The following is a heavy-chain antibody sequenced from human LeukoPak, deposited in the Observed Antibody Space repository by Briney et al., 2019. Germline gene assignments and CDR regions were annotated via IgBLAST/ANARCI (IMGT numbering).Heavy chain of an antibody. V-gene: IGHV4-59*01. J-gene: IGHJ4*02. D-gene: IGHD2-2*01. CDR1: GGSISGYY. Sequence: KTSETLSLTCTVSGGSISGYYWNWIRQPPGKGLEWIGYIYYSGSTNYNPSLKSRVTISVDTSKNQFSLKLKSVTAADTAVYYCARSEASHYFDSWGQGTPVTVSS. CDR2: IYYSGST. CDR3: ARSEASHYFDS.